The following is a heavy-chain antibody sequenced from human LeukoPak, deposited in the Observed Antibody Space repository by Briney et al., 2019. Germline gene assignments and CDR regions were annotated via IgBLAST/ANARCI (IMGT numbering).Heavy chain of an antibody. J-gene: IGHJ5*02. CDR3: ARRYSSGWYDWFDA. CDR1: GGSISSSSYY. D-gene: IGHD6-19*01. V-gene: IGHV4-39*01. Sequence: SETLSLTCTVSGGSISSSSYYWGWIRQPPGKGLEWIGSIYYSGSTYYNPSLKSRVTICVDTSKNQFSLKLTSVTAADTAVYYCARRYSSGWYDWFDAWGQGTLVTVSS. CDR2: IYYSGST.